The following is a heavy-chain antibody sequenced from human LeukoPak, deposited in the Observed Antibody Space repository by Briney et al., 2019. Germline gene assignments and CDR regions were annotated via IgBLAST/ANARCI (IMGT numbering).Heavy chain of an antibody. J-gene: IGHJ4*02. V-gene: IGHV3-30-3*01. CDR2: LSYDANE. CDR1: GFTFSSYA. CDR3: ARDALRLAKGGTDY. D-gene: IGHD3-16*01. Sequence: PGSSLRLSCAASGFTFSSYAMHWVRQAPGKGLDLEWVTVLSYDANEYYADSVKGRFTISRDISKNTLYLQMNSLRGDDTAVYYCARDALRLAKGGTDYWGQGTLVTVSS.